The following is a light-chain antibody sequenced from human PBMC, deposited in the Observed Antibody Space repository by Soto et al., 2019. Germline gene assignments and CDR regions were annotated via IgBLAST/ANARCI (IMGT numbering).Light chain of an antibody. Sequence: EIVMTQSPASLSVSPGERATLSCRASQNVNSNLAWYQQKPGQAPRFLIYGASTRATGIPARFSGSGSGTEFTLTISSLQSEDFAVYYCQQYGSSPPITVGQGTRLEIK. CDR1: QNVNSN. CDR2: GAS. CDR3: QQYGSSPPIT. V-gene: IGKV3-15*01. J-gene: IGKJ5*01.